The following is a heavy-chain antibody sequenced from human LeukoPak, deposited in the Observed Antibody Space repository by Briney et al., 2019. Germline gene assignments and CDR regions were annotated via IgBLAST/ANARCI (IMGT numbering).Heavy chain of an antibody. V-gene: IGHV3-7*01. J-gene: IGHJ4*02. Sequence: GGSLRLSCAASGLTFSSYWMSWVRQAPGKGLEWVANIKQDGSEKYYVDSVKGRSTISRDNAKNSLYLQMNSLRAEDTAVYYCARDHYYYDSYFDYWGQGTLVTVSS. D-gene: IGHD3-22*01. CDR1: GLTFSSYW. CDR2: IKQDGSEK. CDR3: ARDHYYYDSYFDY.